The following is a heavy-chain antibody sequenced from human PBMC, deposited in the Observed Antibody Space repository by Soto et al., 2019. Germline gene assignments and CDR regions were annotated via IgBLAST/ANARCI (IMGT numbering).Heavy chain of an antibody. D-gene: IGHD2-15*01. J-gene: IGHJ6*03. CDR2: IYYSGST. CDR3: ARHKSHLLYQSSYSDMDV. V-gene: IGHV4-39*01. Sequence: ASETLSLTCTVSGGSISGSSYYWGWIRQPPGKGLEWIGSIYYSGSTYYNPSLKSRVTISVDTSKNQFSLKLSSVTAADTAVYYCARHKSHLLYQSSYSDMDVWGKGTTLTVSS. CDR1: GGSISGSSYY.